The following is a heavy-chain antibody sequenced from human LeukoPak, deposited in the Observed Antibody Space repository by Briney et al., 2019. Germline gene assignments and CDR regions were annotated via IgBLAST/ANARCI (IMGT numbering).Heavy chain of an antibody. CDR1: GYTFTSYG. J-gene: IGHJ6*02. D-gene: IGHD6-13*01. CDR3: ARDYSSSWYYYYGMDV. V-gene: IGHV1-18*01. Sequence: LWASVKVSCKASGYTFTSYGISWVRQAPGQGLEWMGWISAYNGNTNYAQKLQGRVTMTTDTSTSTAYMELRSLRSDNTAVYYCARDYSSSWYYYYGMDVWGQGTTVTVSS. CDR2: ISAYNGNT.